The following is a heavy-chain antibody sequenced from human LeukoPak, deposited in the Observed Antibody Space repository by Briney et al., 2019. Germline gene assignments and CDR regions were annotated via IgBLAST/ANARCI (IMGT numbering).Heavy chain of an antibody. CDR1: GGSISSYY. CDR3: ARGGAVAPFDY. D-gene: IGHD6-19*01. V-gene: IGHV4-59*01. Sequence: SETLSLTCTVSGGSISSYYWSWIRQPPGKGLEWIGYIYYSGSTNYNPSLKSRVTISVDTSKNQFSLKLSSVTAADTAVYYCARGGAVAPFDYWGQGTLVTVSS. J-gene: IGHJ4*02. CDR2: IYYSGST.